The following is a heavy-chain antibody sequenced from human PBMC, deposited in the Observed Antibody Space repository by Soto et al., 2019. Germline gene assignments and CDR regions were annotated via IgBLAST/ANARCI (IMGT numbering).Heavy chain of an antibody. Sequence: PAGSLRLSCAASGFTFGTYAMNGVRQSAGKGLEWVSGITGSGASTYYAASVQGRFTISGDDRNNTLYLQMNSLRGDATAVYYCAKDRSVDTRDWFDPWGEGTLVSVS. CDR3: AKDRSVDTRDWFDP. V-gene: IGHV3-23*01. CDR2: ITGSGAST. CDR1: GFTFGTYA. D-gene: IGHD5-18*01. J-gene: IGHJ5*02.